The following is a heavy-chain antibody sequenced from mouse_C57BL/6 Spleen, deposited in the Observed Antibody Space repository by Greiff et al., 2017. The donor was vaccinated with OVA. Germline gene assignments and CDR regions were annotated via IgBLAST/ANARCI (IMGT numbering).Heavy chain of an antibody. Sequence: VQLKQSGPELVKPGASVKISCKASGYTFTDYYMNWVKQSHGKSLEWIGDINPNNGGTSYNQKFKGKATLTVDKSSSTAYMELRSLTSEDSAVYYCARERDGYPAWFAYWGQGTLVTVSA. CDR3: ARERDGYPAWFAY. D-gene: IGHD2-3*01. V-gene: IGHV1-26*01. CDR2: INPNNGGT. J-gene: IGHJ3*01. CDR1: GYTFTDYY.